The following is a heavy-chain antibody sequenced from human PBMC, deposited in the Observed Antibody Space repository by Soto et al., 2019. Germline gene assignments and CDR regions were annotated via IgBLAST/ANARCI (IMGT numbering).Heavy chain of an antibody. CDR1: GFTFSVYG. CDR2: ISYDGSRK. CDR3: GKEADGDSWALCDS. J-gene: IGHJ4*02. Sequence: QVQLVESGGGVVQPGRSLSLSCAASGFTFSVYGMHWVRQAPGKGLEWVATISYDGSRKYYADSVKGRFTISRDNSRNTWLRQENSLRVYDTAGYYCGKEADGDSWALCDSGGKGTRVTVSS. D-gene: IGHD3-3*01. V-gene: IGHV3-30*18.